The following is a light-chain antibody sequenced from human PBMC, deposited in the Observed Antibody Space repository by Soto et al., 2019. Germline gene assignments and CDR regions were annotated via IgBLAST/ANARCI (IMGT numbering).Light chain of an antibody. CDR1: QTISSW. V-gene: IGKV1-5*03. Sequence: DIQITQSPSTLSGSVGDRVTMTCRASQTISSWLAWYQQKQGKPPKILIYKASTLKSGVPSRFSGSGSGTDCSLTISKLQPEDFSTYFCQQSKSFPLTFGGGTKVDIK. CDR3: QQSKSFPLT. CDR2: KAS. J-gene: IGKJ4*01.